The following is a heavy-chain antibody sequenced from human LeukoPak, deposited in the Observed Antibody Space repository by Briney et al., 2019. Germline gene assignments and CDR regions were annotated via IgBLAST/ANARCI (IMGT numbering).Heavy chain of an antibody. CDR1: RFIFSSYE. CDR2: ISSSGNTI. Sequence: GGSLRLSCAASRFIFSSYEMNWVRQAPGKGLEWVSYISSSGNTIFYADSVKGRFTISRDNGKNSLFLLMNSLRAEDTAVYYCASGYTYGYDHWGQGTLVTVSS. J-gene: IGHJ4*02. CDR3: ASGYTYGYDH. V-gene: IGHV3-48*03. D-gene: IGHD5-18*01.